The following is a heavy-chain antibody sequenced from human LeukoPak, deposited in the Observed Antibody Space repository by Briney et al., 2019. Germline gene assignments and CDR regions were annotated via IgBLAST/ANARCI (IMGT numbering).Heavy chain of an antibody. CDR1: AASMSNYY. Sequence: SEILSLTCTLYAASMSNYYWGWVRQPPGKRPEWMAYISDSGSDIDTPSLKSRIAISVDTSKNQFSLKVTSVTAADTAVYFCARHRRNYYGTGGSPFDFWGQGILVTVSS. V-gene: IGHV4-59*08. CDR3: ARHRRNYYGTGGSPFDF. CDR2: ISDSGSD. J-gene: IGHJ4*02. D-gene: IGHD3-10*01.